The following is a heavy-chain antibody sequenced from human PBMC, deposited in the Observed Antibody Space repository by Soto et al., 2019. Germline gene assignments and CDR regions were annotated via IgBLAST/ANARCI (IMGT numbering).Heavy chain of an antibody. Sequence: ASVKVSCKASGYTFTGYYMHWVRQAPGQGLEWMGWINPNSGGTNYAQKFQGWDTMTRDTSISTAYMELSRLRSDDTAVYYCARVFLRGGKSGRGVWGQGTTVPFSS. V-gene: IGHV1-2*04. CDR1: GYTFTGYY. D-gene: IGHD3-16*01. CDR2: INPNSGGT. CDR3: ARVFLRGGKSGRGV. J-gene: IGHJ6*02.